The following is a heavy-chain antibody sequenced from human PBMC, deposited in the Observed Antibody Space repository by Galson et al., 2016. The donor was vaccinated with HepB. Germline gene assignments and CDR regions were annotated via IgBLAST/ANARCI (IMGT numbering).Heavy chain of an antibody. Sequence: SLRLSCATSGYTFRNYWISWVRQAPGKGLEWVANINNDGVEKNYAGSVKGRFTISRDNAKNSLYLQMDSLRPEDTAVYYCARDQGWEGGWFDPWGQGTLVTVSS. D-gene: IGHD1-26*01. CDR1: GYTFRNYW. CDR2: INNDGVEK. CDR3: ARDQGWEGGWFDP. J-gene: IGHJ5*02. V-gene: IGHV3-7*01.